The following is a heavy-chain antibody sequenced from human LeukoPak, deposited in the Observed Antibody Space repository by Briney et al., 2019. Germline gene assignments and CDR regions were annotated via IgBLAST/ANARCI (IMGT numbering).Heavy chain of an antibody. J-gene: IGHJ5*02. CDR3: ARRLWFLVSFDP. CDR2: IYSSGNT. CDR1: GGSISSYY. D-gene: IGHD3/OR15-3a*01. Sequence: PSETLSLTCTVSGGSISSYYWSWIRQPAGKGLEWIGRIYSSGNTDYNPSLKSRVTMSVDTSKNQFSLKLSSVTAADTAVYYCARRLWFLVSFDPWGQGTLVTVSS. V-gene: IGHV4-4*07.